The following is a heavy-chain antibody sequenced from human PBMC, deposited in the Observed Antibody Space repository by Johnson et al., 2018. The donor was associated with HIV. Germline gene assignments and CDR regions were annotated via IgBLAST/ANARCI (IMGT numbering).Heavy chain of an antibody. CDR1: GFTFSSYW. J-gene: IGHJ3*02. D-gene: IGHD6-13*01. CDR3: ARDIAPLAGRDAFDI. Sequence: QVQLVESGGGLVQPGGSLRLSCAASGFTFSSYWMHWVRQAPGKGLEWVAAISNDGSNKYYVDSVKGRFTIFRDNSKNTLSLQMNSLRAEDTAMYYCARDIAPLAGRDAFDIWGQGTMVTVSS. CDR2: ISNDGSNK. V-gene: IGHV3-30*03.